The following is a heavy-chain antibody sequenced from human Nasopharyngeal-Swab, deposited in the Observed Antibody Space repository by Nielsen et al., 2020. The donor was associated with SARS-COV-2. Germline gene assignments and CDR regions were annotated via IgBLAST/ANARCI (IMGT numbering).Heavy chain of an antibody. CDR2: IYWDDDK. V-gene: IGHV2-5*02. CDR3: AHSRGITIFGVVIEDWFDP. CDR1: GISLSTSGVG. J-gene: IGHJ5*02. D-gene: IGHD3-3*01. Sequence: SGPTLVKPTQTLTLTCTFSGISLSTSGVGVGWIRQPPGKALEWLALIYWDDDKRYSPSLKSRLTITKDTSKNQVVLTMTNMDPVDTATYYCAHSRGITIFGVVIEDWFDPWGQGTLVTVSS.